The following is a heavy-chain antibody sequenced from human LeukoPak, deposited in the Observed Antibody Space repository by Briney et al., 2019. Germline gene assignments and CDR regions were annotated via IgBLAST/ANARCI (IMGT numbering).Heavy chain of an antibody. CDR3: AKVTDYYGSGSYPYDY. V-gene: IGHV3-23*01. CDR2: IRVSGST. CDR1: GFTFSSYA. J-gene: IGHJ4*02. Sequence: GGSLRLSCTTSGFTFSSYALSWVRQAPGKGLEWVSGIRVSGSTYYPDSVTGRFTISRDNSENTLYLQMSGLRAEDTAVYYCAKVTDYYGSGSYPYDYWGQGTLVTVSS. D-gene: IGHD3-10*01.